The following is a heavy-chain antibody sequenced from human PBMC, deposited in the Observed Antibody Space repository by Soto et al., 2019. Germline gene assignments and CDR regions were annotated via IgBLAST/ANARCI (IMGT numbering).Heavy chain of an antibody. CDR3: AKDLTGTSRYYYYGMDV. V-gene: IGHV3-23*01. CDR1: GFTFSSYA. J-gene: IGHJ6*02. Sequence: GGSLRLSCAASGFTFSSYAMSWVRQAPGKGLEWVSAISGSGGSTYYADSVKGRFTISRDNSKNTLYLQMNSLRAEDTAVYYCAKDLTGTSRYYYYGMDVWGQGTTVTVSS. D-gene: IGHD1-20*01. CDR2: ISGSGGST.